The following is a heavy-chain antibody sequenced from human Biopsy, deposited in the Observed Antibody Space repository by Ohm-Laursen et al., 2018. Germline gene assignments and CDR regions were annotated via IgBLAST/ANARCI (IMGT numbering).Heavy chain of an antibody. D-gene: IGHD2-8*01. Sequence: SVKPSCTASSSTFTDYNIHWMRQAPAQGLEWLGYINCKTGSTNYAQKFKGTVTMTRDTSISTPYLALGSLRSADTAIYYCAKDPLNGHKHFDYWGQGSLVTVSS. J-gene: IGHJ4*02. V-gene: IGHV1-2*02. CDR1: SSTFTDYN. CDR2: INCKTGST. CDR3: AKDPLNGHKHFDY.